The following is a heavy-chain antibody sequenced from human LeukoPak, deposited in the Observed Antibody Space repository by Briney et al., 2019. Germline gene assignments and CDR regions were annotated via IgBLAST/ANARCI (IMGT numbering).Heavy chain of an antibody. CDR2: ITGSGGTT. D-gene: IGHD6-19*01. CDR1: GFTFSGYV. J-gene: IGHJ4*02. Sequence: GGSLRLSCAASGFTFSGYVMSWVRQAPGKGLEWVSAITGSGGTTYYSDSVKGRFTISRDNSKSTLYLQMSSLRAEDTAVYYCARRNSGWPHGYWSQGTLVTVSS. V-gene: IGHV3-23*01. CDR3: ARRNSGWPHGY.